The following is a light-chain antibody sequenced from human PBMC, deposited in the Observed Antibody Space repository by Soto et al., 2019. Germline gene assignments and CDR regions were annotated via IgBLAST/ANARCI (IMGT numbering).Light chain of an antibody. V-gene: IGKV3-11*01. J-gene: IGKJ1*01. Sequence: EIVLTQSPATRSLSPGERSTLSGRASQSVSSYLAWYQQKPGQAPRLLIYDASNRATGIPDRFSGSGSGTDFTLTISRLEPEDFAVYYCQHYYTSYTTFGQGTKVDIK. CDR3: QHYYTSYTT. CDR2: DAS. CDR1: QSVSSY.